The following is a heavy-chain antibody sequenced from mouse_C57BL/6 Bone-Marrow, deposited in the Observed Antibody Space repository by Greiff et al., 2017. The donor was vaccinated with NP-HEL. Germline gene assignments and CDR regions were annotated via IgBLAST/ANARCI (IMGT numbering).Heavy chain of an antibody. D-gene: IGHD3-2*02. CDR3: ARDRNSGLEAY. V-gene: IGHV5-4*01. CDR1: GFTFSSYA. CDR2: ISDGGSYT. Sequence: EVKLMESGGGLVKPGGSLKLSCAASGFTFSSYAMSWVRQTPEKRLEWVATISDGGSYTYYPDNVKGRFTISRDNAKNNLYLQMSHLKSDDTAMYYCARDRNSGLEAYWGQGTLVTVSA. J-gene: IGHJ3*01.